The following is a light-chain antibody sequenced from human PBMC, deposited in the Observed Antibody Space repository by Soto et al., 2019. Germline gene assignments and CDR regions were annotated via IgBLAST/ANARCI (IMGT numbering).Light chain of an antibody. J-gene: IGKJ2*01. CDR2: KAS. V-gene: IGKV1-5*03. Sequence: DIQMTQSPSTLSASVGDRVTITCRASQSISSWLAWYQQKPGKAPKLLIYKASSLESGVPSRFSGSGSGTEFTLTISSLQPDDVAPYYCQQYNSYSRYTFGQGTKLEIK. CDR3: QQYNSYSRYT. CDR1: QSISSW.